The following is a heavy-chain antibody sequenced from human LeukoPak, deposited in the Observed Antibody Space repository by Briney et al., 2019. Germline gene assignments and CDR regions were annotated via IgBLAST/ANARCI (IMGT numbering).Heavy chain of an antibody. J-gene: IGHJ4*02. V-gene: IGHV1-8*01. D-gene: IGHD3-10*01. Sequence: ASVKVSCKASGYTFTTYDITWVRQAAGQGLEWMGWMNPDSGNTGYAQKFEGRVTMTGDTSTGTAYMELSSLRSEDTAVYYCARGIRNELYSDSGGQGTLITVSS. CDR2: MNPDSGNT. CDR1: GYTFTTYD. CDR3: ARGIRNELYSDS.